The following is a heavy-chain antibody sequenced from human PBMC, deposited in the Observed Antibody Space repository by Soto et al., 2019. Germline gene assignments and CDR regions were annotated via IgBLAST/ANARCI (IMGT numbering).Heavy chain of an antibody. CDR3: ANLPRGGSGSTFY. D-gene: IGHD3-10*01. Sequence: GGSLRLSCAASGFTFNTYGMTWVRQAPGKGLEWVSKISASGGSTYYADSVKGRFTISRDNSKNTLYLQMNSLRAEDTALYYFANLPRGGSGSTFYWGQGTLVTVSS. V-gene: IGHV3-23*01. CDR2: ISASGGST. J-gene: IGHJ4*02. CDR1: GFTFNTYG.